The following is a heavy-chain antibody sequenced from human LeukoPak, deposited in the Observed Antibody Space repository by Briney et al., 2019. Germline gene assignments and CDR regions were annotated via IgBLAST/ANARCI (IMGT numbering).Heavy chain of an antibody. CDR1: GYTFTSYG. CDR2: ISAYNGNT. D-gene: IGHD3-22*01. J-gene: IGHJ6*02. CDR3: ARDFGQGLLHDYYYGMDV. V-gene: IGHV1-18*01. Sequence: ASVKFSCKASGYTFTSYGISWGRQAPEQGLEWMGWISAYNGNTNYAQKLQGRVTMTTDTSTSTAYMELRSLRSDDTAVYYCARDFGQGLLHDYYYGMDVWGQGTTVTVSS.